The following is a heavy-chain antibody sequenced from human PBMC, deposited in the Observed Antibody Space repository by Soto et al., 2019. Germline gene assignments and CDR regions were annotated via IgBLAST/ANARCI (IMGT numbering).Heavy chain of an antibody. CDR2: ISAYNGNT. D-gene: IGHD2-15*01. J-gene: IGHJ6*02. CDR1: GYTFTSYG. V-gene: IGHV1-18*01. Sequence: GASVKVSCKASGYTFTSYGISWVRQAPGQGLEWMGWISAYNGNTNYAQKLQGRVTMTTDTSTSTAYMELRSLRSDDTAVYYCARDRYCSGGSCYGMDVWGQGTTVTVSS. CDR3: ARDRYCSGGSCYGMDV.